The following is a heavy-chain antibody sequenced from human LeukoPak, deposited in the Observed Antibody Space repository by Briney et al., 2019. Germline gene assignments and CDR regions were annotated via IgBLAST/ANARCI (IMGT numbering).Heavy chain of an antibody. CDR3: AKGPSLRYFDWLPRDP. Sequence: GGSLRLSCAASGFTFSSYGMHWVRQAPGKGLEWVAVISYDGSNKYYADSVKGRFTISRDNSKNTLYLQMNSLRAEDTAVYHCAKGPSLRYFDWLPRDPWGQGTLVTVSS. CDR2: ISYDGSNK. D-gene: IGHD3-9*01. CDR1: GFTFSSYG. V-gene: IGHV3-30*18. J-gene: IGHJ5*02.